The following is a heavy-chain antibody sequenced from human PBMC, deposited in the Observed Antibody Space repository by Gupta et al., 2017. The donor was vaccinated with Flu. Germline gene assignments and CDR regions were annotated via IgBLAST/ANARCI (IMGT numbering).Heavy chain of an antibody. CDR1: GFTFSSYA. D-gene: IGHD2-2*01. CDR3: ANTVVPAAIYYYYGMDV. V-gene: IGHV3-23*01. J-gene: IGHJ6*02. Sequence: EVQLLESGGGLVQPGGSLRLSCAASGFTFSSYAMSWVRQAPGKGLEWVSAISGSGGSTYYADSVKGRFTISRDNSKNTLYLQMNSLRAEDTAVYYCANTVVPAAIYYYYGMDVWGQGTTVTVSS. CDR2: ISGSGGST.